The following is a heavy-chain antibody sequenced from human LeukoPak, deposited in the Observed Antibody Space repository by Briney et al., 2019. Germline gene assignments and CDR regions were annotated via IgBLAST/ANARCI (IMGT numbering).Heavy chain of an antibody. D-gene: IGHD3-22*01. CDR1: GDSVSRSDSY. CDR2: IYYSGRT. Sequence: SETLSLTCSVSGDSVSRSDSYWNWIRQPPGKGLEWIGTIYYSGRTYYSPSLKSQVTMSVDPSNNQFSLNLRSVTAADTALYYCARRRYYDGSGYLEWGQGTLLSVSS. V-gene: IGHV4-39*01. J-gene: IGHJ1*01. CDR3: ARRRYYDGSGYLE.